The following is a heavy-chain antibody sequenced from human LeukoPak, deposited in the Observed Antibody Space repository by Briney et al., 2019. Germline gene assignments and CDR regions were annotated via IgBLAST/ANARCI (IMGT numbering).Heavy chain of an antibody. CDR2: ISGSGGST. V-gene: IGHV3-23*01. J-gene: IGHJ4*02. D-gene: IGHD3-22*01. CDR1: GFTFSSYA. CDR3: AKNTNYYDSSGYYGGFDY. Sequence: GGSLRLSCAASGFTFSSYAMSWVHQAPGKGLEWVSAISGSGGSTYYADSVKGRFTISRDNSKNTLYLQMNSLRAEDTAVYYCAKNTNYYDSSGYYGGFDYWGQGTLVTVSS.